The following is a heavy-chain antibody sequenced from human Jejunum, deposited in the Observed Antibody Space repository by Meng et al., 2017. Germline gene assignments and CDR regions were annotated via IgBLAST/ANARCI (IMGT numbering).Heavy chain of an antibody. V-gene: IGHV4-4*02. CDR2: MFHGGDT. Sequence: QLQVLGPGLVEPSGTLSLTFGVSGGSISSSNLWSWVRQSPGKGLEWIGEMFHGGDTNYNPSPVTRVTISTDTSRNELSLKLRSVTAADTAVYYCARDWGCRDGSCFSGLLEYWGQGILVTVSS. CDR3: ARDWGCRDGSCFSGLLEY. J-gene: IGHJ4*02. D-gene: IGHD2-15*01. CDR1: GGSISSSNL.